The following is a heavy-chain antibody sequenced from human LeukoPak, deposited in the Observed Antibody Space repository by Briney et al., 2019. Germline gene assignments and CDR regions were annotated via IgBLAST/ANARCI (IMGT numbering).Heavy chain of an antibody. D-gene: IGHD3-10*01. CDR2: INSDGSST. Sequence: GGSLRLSCAASGFTFSRYWMHWVRQAPGKGLVWVSRINSDGSSTSYADSVKGRFTISRNNAKNTLYLQMNSLRAEDTAVYYCAREDYGSGSYEFDYWGQGTLVTVSS. V-gene: IGHV3-74*01. CDR1: GFTFSRYW. CDR3: AREDYGSGSYEFDY. J-gene: IGHJ4*02.